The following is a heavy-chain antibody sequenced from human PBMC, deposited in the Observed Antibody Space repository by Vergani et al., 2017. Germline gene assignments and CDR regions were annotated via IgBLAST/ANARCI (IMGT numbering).Heavy chain of an antibody. CDR1: GVSVTDYN. V-gene: IGHV4-59*02. CDR3: AGDTHSWQRADR. Sequence: QAQLQESGPGLVKPSETLSLTCHVFGVSVTDYNCNWIRQAPGKGLEWFESLSTTGGATHASHTPSLKSRVSISVDTPKSQFSLRLTSVTASASAIYYCAGDTHSWQRADRWGQGLLVSVSS. CDR2: LSTTGGA. D-gene: IGHD6-13*01. J-gene: IGHJ5*02.